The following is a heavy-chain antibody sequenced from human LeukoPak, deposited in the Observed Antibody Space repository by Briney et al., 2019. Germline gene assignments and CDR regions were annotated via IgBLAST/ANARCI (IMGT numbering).Heavy chain of an antibody. J-gene: IGHJ4*02. CDR3: ARAFQYNYGRRPFDY. V-gene: IGHV4-59*01. CDR1: GGSMSNYY. Sequence: SETLSLTCTVSGGSMSNYYWTWIRQPPGKGLEWIGHIFWSGTTIHNPSLTSRLTISIDTSRSQFSLKLNSVTAADTAIYYCARAFQYNYGRRPFDYWGQGSLVTVSP. CDR2: IFWSGTT. D-gene: IGHD5-24*01.